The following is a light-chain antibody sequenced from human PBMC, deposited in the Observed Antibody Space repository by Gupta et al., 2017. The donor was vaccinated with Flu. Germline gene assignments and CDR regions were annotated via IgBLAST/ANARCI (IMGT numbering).Light chain of an antibody. CDR1: GSNT. V-gene: IGLV1-44*01. Sequence: GSNTANWYQQLPGTAPKLLIYGNDQRPSGVPDRFSGSKSGTSASLAISGLQSEAEADYYCASRDDDLNGRVFGNGT. CDR3: ASRDDDLNGRV. CDR2: GND. J-gene: IGLJ1*01.